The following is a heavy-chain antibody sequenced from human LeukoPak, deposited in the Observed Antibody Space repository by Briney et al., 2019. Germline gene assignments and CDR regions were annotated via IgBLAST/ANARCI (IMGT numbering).Heavy chain of an antibody. Sequence: GGSLRLSCAASGFTFSNAWMSWVRQAPGKGLEWVGRIKSKTDGGTTDYAAPVKGRFTISRDDSKNTLYLHMSSLKTEDTAVYYCTALWGFAFDIWGQGTLVTVFS. CDR2: IKSKTDGGTT. D-gene: IGHD7-27*01. J-gene: IGHJ3*02. CDR3: TALWGFAFDI. V-gene: IGHV3-15*01. CDR1: GFTFSNAW.